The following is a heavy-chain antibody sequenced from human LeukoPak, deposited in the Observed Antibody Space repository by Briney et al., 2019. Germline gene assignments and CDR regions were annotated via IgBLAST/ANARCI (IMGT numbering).Heavy chain of an antibody. D-gene: IGHD3-16*01. V-gene: IGHV4-59*01. CDR1: VGSISSYY. CDR3: ARGDLDQDY. J-gene: IGHJ4*02. CDR2: IYYSGST. Sequence: SETLSLTCTVSVGSISSYYWSWIRQPPGKGLEWIGYIYYSGSTNYNPSLKSRVTISVDTSKDQFSLKLSSVTAADTAVYYCARGDLDQDYWGQGTLVTVSS.